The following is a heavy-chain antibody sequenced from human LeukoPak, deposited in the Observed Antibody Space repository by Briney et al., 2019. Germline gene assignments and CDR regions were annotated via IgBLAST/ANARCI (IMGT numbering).Heavy chain of an antibody. CDR1: GFTVSSNY. V-gene: IGHV3-53*04. J-gene: IGHJ4*02. CDR2: IYSGGST. CDR3: ARLGGKLERSLDY. D-gene: IGHD1-1*01. Sequence: GGSLRLSCAASGFTVSSNYMSWGRHAPGRGVEWGSVIYSGGSTYYADSVKGRFTISRHNSKNTLYLQMNSLRAEDTAVYYCARLGGKLERSLDYWGQGTLVTVSS.